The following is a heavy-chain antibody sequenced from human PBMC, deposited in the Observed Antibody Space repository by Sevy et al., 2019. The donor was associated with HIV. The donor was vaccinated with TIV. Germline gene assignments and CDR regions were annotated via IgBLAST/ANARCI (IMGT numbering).Heavy chain of an antibody. J-gene: IGHJ3*01. CDR2: VRSQASGYAT. Sequence: GGSLRLSCATSGFPFSTSAMHWVRQASGKRLEWVGRVRSQASGYATAYGESVKGRFTISRDDSTKTAYLQMNSLKIXXXXXXXXXXXXXXXXXXDDAYELWGQGTMVTVSS. CDR1: GFPFSTSA. CDR3: XXXXXXXXXXDDAYEL. V-gene: IGHV3-73*01.